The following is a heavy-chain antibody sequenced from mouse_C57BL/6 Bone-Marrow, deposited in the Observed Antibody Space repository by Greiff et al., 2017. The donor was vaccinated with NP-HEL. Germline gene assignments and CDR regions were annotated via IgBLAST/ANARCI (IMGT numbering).Heavy chain of an antibody. J-gene: IGHJ4*01. CDR2: ISNGGGST. Sequence: EVQLVESGGGLVQPGGSLKLSCAASGFTFSDYYMYWVRQTPEKRLEWVAYISNGGGSTYYPDTVKGRFTISRDNAKNTLYLQMSRLKSEDTAMYYCARQPTTVVPYYAMDYWGQGTSVTVSS. D-gene: IGHD1-1*01. CDR1: GFTFSDYY. V-gene: IGHV5-12*01. CDR3: ARQPTTVVPYYAMDY.